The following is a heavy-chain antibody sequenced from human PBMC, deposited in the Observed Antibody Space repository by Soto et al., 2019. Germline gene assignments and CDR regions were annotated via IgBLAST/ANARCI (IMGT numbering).Heavy chain of an antibody. J-gene: IGHJ4*02. V-gene: IGHV3-11*01. D-gene: IGHD1-1*01. Sequence: PGGSLRLSCAASGFTFSDYYMSWIRQAPGKGLEWVSYISSSGSTIYYADSVKGRFTISRDNAKNSLYLQMKSLRAEETAVYYCARVEVWYIRYAKYFDYWGQGTLVTVSS. CDR3: ARVEVWYIRYAKYFDY. CDR2: ISSSGSTI. CDR1: GFTFSDYY.